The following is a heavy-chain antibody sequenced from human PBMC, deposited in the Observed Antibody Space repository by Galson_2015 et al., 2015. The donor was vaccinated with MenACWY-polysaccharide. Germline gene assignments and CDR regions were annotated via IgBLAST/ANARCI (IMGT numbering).Heavy chain of an antibody. J-gene: IGHJ4*02. CDR2: IQYDGSNK. V-gene: IGHV3-33*03. CDR1: GSRFSNSG. Sequence: SLRLSCAASGSRFSNSGMHWVRQAPGKGLEWVAVIQYDGSNKVYADSVKGRFTISRDNSKDTVHLQMDSLRAEDTAVYYCVKGGWADNWGQGTLVTVSS. D-gene: IGHD1-26*01. CDR3: VKGGWADN.